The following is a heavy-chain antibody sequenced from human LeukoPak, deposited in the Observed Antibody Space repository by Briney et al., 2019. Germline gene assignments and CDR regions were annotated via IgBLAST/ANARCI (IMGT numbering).Heavy chain of an antibody. V-gene: IGHV4-34*01. CDR2: INHSGST. CDR1: GGSFSGYY. Sequence: TSETLSLTCAVYGGSFSGYYWSWIRQPPGKGLEWIGEINHSGSTNYNPSLKSRVTISVDTSKNQFSLNYCARTTEAHSWQTRYYSYYMDVWGKGTTVTVSS. CDR3: YYSYYMDV. J-gene: IGHJ6*03. D-gene: IGHD1-1*01.